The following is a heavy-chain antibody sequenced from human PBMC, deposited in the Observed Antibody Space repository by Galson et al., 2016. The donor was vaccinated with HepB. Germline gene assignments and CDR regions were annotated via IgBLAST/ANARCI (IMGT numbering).Heavy chain of an antibody. CDR2: INEDGDVK. D-gene: IGHD3-16*01. CDR1: GFTFRNCR. CDR3: ASLYWGMDV. Sequence: SLRLSCAASGFTFRNCRMNWVRQAPGKGLEWVAGINEDGDVKYHADSVKGRFTISRDNAENSLHLQMDSLRAEDTAVYYCASLYWGMDVWGKGTSVTVSS. V-gene: IGHV3-7*01. J-gene: IGHJ6*03.